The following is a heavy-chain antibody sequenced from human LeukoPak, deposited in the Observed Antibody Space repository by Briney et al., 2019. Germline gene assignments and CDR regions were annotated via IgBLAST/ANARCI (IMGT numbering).Heavy chain of an antibody. Sequence: GGSLRLSCAASGFTFSSYSMSWVRQAPGKGLEWVSSISGSGGRIDYADSVKGRFTISRDNSKNTLSLQMNSLTAEDTALYYCAKNPRLEGWIYFDSWGQGILVTVSS. CDR1: GFTFSSYS. D-gene: IGHD1-1*01. J-gene: IGHJ4*02. CDR2: ISGSGGRI. CDR3: AKNPRLEGWIYFDS. V-gene: IGHV3-23*01.